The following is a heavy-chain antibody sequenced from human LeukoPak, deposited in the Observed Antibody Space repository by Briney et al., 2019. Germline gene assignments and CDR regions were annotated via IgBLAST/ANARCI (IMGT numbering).Heavy chain of an antibody. V-gene: IGHV3-74*01. CDR1: GFIFRNYW. CDR3: ARDFAGDRDY. CDR2: INPNGITT. Sequence: GGCLRLSCAASGFIFRNYWMHWVRQAPGKGLVWVARINPNGITTTYTDSVKGRFTISRDNAKNTLYLQMNSLRVEDTAVYYCARDFAGDRDYWGQGTLVTVSS. J-gene: IGHJ4*02. D-gene: IGHD4-17*01.